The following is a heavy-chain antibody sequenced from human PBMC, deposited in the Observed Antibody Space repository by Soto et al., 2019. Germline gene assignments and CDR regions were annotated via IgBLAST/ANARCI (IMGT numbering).Heavy chain of an antibody. D-gene: IGHD4-17*01. J-gene: IGHJ4*02. CDR2: ISAYNGNT. CDR1: GYTFTSYG. Sequence: ASVKVSCKASGYTFTSYGISWVRQAPGQGLEWMGWISAYNGNTNYAQKLQGRVTMTTDTSTSTAYMEPRSLRSDDTAVYYCAREAVTVTSYYFDYWGQGTQVTVSS. CDR3: AREAVTVTSYYFDY. V-gene: IGHV1-18*01.